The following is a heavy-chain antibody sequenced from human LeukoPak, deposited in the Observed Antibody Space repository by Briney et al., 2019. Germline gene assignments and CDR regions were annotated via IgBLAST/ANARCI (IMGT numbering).Heavy chain of an antibody. V-gene: IGHV1-2*02. CDR2: INPNSGGT. Sequence: VASVKVSCKAPGYTFTGYYMHWVRQAPGQGLEWMGWINPNSGGTNYAQKFQGRVTMTRDKSIRTAYMELSRLTSDDTAVYYCARNIWFGESADAFDIWGQGTMVTVSS. CDR1: GYTFTGYY. J-gene: IGHJ3*02. D-gene: IGHD3-10*01. CDR3: ARNIWFGESADAFDI.